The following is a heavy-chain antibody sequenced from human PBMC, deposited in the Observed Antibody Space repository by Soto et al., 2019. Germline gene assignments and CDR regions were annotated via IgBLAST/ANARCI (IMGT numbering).Heavy chain of an antibody. V-gene: IGHV3-11*04. CDR1: GFTFSDYY. Sequence: GGSLRLSCAASGFTFSDYYMSWMRQAPGKGLEWVSYISSSGGATDYADSVKGRFTVSRDNARNSLYLQINSLRAEDTAVYYCARDLSWGSNWYYYMDVWGKGTTVTVSS. CDR3: ARDLSWGSNWYYYMDV. CDR2: ISSSGGAT. D-gene: IGHD7-27*01. J-gene: IGHJ6*03.